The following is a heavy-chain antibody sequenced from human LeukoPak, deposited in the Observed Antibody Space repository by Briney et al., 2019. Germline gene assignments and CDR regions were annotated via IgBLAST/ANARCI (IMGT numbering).Heavy chain of an antibody. Sequence: SGPTLVKPTQTLTLTCTFSGFSLSTSGVGVGWIRQPPGKALEWLAVIYWNDDKRYSPSLKRRLTITKDTSKNQVVLAMTNMDPVDTATYYCAQRPIAASGPLGDWFDPWGQGTLVTVSS. V-gene: IGHV2-5*01. D-gene: IGHD6-13*01. CDR3: AQRPIAASGPLGDWFDP. CDR1: GFSLSTSGVG. CDR2: IYWNDDK. J-gene: IGHJ5*02.